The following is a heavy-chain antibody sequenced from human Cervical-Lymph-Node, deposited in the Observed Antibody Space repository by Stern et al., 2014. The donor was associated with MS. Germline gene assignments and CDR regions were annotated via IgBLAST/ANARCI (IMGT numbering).Heavy chain of an antibody. V-gene: IGHV5-51*01. CDR1: GYTFSNFW. J-gene: IGHJ3*01. D-gene: IGHD3-22*01. CDR3: VRRRDSAGYDTFDL. Sequence: EVQLVQSGAEVKKPGESLKISCRTSGYTFSNFWIGWVRQMPGKGLEWMGVIYPADPDTTYSPSFQGQVPISADESISTAYLQWRSLKASDTAMYYCVRRRDSAGYDTFDLWGQGTMLIVSS. CDR2: IYPADPDT.